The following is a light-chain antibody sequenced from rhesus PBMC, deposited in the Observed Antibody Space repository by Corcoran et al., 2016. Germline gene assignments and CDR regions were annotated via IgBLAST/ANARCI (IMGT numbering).Light chain of an antibody. J-gene: IGKJ4*01. V-gene: IGKV1-22*01. CDR1: QSISSW. CDR3: QQYSSSPLT. CDR2: KAS. Sequence: DIQMTQSPSSLSASVGDTVTITCRASQSISSWLAWYQQKPGKAPKLLIYKASSLQSGVPSRFSGSGAGTDFTRTICSLQSEEFATYYCQQYSSSPLTVGGGTKVELK.